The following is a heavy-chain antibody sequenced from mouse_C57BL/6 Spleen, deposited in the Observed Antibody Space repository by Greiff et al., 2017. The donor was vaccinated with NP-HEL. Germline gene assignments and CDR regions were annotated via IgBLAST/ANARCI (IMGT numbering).Heavy chain of an antibody. CDR2: ISDGGSYT. V-gene: IGHV5-4*01. D-gene: IGHD2-5*01. Sequence: EVMLVESGGGLVKPGGSLKLSCAASGFTFSSYAMSWVRQTPEKRLEWVATISDGGSYTYYPDNVKGRFTISRDNAKNNLYLQMSNLKSEDTAMYYCARDPYSHYEGYAMDYWGQGTSVTVSS. CDR3: ARDPYSHYEGYAMDY. CDR1: GFTFSSYA. J-gene: IGHJ4*01.